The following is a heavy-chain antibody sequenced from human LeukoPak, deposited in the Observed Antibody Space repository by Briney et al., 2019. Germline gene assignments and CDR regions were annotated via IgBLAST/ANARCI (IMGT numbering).Heavy chain of an antibody. CDR3: ARAQLNLLVDFGMDV. CDR1: GGSMSSYS. J-gene: IGHJ6*02. V-gene: IGHV4-59*01. CDR2: IYYSGST. D-gene: IGHD1-1*01. Sequence: SETLSLTCTVSGGSMSSYSWSWIRQPPGKGLEWIGYIYYSGSTNYNPSLKSRVTISVDTSKNQFSLKLTSVTAADTAVYYCARAQLNLLVDFGMDVWGQGTTVTVSS.